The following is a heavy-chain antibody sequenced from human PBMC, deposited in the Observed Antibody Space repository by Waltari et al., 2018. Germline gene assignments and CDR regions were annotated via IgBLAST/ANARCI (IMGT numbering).Heavy chain of an antibody. J-gene: IGHJ4*02. D-gene: IGHD3-10*01. V-gene: IGHV1-2*02. CDR3: ARFSYGSGNYYVDY. Sequence: QVQLVQSGAEVKKPGASVKVSCKASGYTFTAYYMYWVRQAPGQGLEWMGWINPNIGGTDYAQKFQGRVTMTMDTSISTAYMELSRLRSDDTAVYYCARFSYGSGNYYVDYWGQGTLVTVSS. CDR1: GYTFTAYY. CDR2: INPNIGGT.